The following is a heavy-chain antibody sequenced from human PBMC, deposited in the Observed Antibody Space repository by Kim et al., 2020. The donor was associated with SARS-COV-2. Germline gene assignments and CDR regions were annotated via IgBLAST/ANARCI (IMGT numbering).Heavy chain of an antibody. V-gene: IGHV3-30*04. J-gene: IGHJ5*02. CDR3: AKEVGSSGSAGYFDP. Sequence: GGSLRLSCSVSGFALSDSVIHWVRQAPGKGLEWLTLISTDGHNRPYADSVKGRFTISRDNSTNTVFLDMSSLRTDDMGVYYCAKEVGSSGSAGYFDPWGQGTPVTVSS. CDR2: ISTDGHNR. D-gene: IGHD6-19*01. CDR1: GFALSDSV.